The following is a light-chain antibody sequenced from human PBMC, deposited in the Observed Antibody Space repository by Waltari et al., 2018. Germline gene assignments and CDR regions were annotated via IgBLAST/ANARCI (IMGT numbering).Light chain of an antibody. V-gene: IGLV4-69*01. CDR1: SGHSNYA. Sequence: QLVLTQSPSASASLGASVKLTCTLSSGHSNYAIAWHQQQPGKGPRFLMKINSDGSHNKGDGIPDLFSGSTSGAERYLTISSLQSEDEAAYYCQTWGTGWVFGGGTKLTVL. CDR3: QTWGTGWV. J-gene: IGLJ3*02. CDR2: INSDGSH.